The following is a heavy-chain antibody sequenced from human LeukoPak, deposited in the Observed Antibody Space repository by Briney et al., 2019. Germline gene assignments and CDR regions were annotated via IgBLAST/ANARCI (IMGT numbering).Heavy chain of an antibody. Sequence: PGGSLRLSCAASQFTFMTYAMSWVRQAPGKGLEWVSSISASGDGTYYADSVKGRFSISRDNSKTTLYLQMNSLRAEDMAVYYCAKGGQGYRWEVLKNWGQGTLVTVSS. CDR3: AKGGQGYRWEVLKN. D-gene: IGHD1-26*01. J-gene: IGHJ4*02. V-gene: IGHV3-23*01. CDR1: QFTFMTYA. CDR2: ISASGDGT.